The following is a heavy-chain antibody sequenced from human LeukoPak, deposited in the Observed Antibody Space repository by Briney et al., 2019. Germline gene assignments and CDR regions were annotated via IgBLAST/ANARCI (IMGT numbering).Heavy chain of an antibody. CDR2: IKVDGSEG. CDR3: ARAGRTFDY. V-gene: IGHV3-7*03. Sequence: GSLRLSCAASGFTFSTYWLSWVRQAPGKGLEWVGNIKVDGSEGNCVDSVKGRFTISRDNAKNSLYLQMNSLRAEDTAVYYCARAGRTFDYWGQGTPVTVSS. CDR1: GFTFSTYW. J-gene: IGHJ4*02.